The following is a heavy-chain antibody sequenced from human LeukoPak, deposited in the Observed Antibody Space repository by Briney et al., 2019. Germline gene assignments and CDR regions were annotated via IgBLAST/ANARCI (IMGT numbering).Heavy chain of an antibody. CDR3: ARDAGRWGSGKGTSLDY. V-gene: IGHV1-2*02. D-gene: IGHD3-10*01. J-gene: IGHJ4*02. CDR2: INPNSGGT. Sequence: ASVKVSCKASGYTFTGYYMHWVRQAPGQGLEWMGWINPNSGGTNYAQKFQGRVTMTRDTSISTAYMELSRLRSDDTAVYYCARDAGRWGSGKGTSLDYWGQGTLVTVSS. CDR1: GYTFTGYY.